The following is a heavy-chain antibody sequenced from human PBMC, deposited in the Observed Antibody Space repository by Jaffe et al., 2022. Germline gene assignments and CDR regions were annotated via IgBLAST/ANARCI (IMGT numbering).Heavy chain of an antibody. Sequence: EVQLVQSGAEVKKPGESLKISCKGSGYSFTSYWIGWVRQMPGKGLEWMGIIYPGDSDTRYSPSFQGQVTISADKSISTAYLQWSSLKASDTAMYYCARQVGGYYGSGSYFGWKGGYYYYYMDVWGKGTTVTVSS. CDR1: GYSFTSYW. J-gene: IGHJ6*03. D-gene: IGHD3-10*01. CDR2: IYPGDSDT. V-gene: IGHV5-51*01. CDR3: ARQVGGYYGSGSYFGWKGGYYYYYMDV.